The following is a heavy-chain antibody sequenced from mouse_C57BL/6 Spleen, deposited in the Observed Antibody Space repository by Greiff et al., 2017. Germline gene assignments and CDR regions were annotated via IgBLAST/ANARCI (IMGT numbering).Heavy chain of an antibody. D-gene: IGHD2-2*01. CDR2: IHPNRGST. V-gene: IGHV1-64*01. J-gene: IGHJ2*01. CDR3: ARSRWHGYDVGDYFDY. Sequence: QVQLQQPGAELVKPGASVQLSCKASGYTFTSYWMHWVKQRPGQGLEWIGMIHPNRGSTNYNEKFKSKATLTVDKSSSTAYMQLSSLTSEDSAVYYCARSRWHGYDVGDYFDYWGQGTTLTVSS. CDR1: GYTFTSYW.